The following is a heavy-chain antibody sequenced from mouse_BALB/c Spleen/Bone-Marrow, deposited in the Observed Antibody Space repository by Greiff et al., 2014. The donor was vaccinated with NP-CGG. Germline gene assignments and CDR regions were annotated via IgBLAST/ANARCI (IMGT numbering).Heavy chain of an antibody. Sequence: EVMLVESGGGLVQPGGSMKLSCVASGFTFSNYWMNWVRQSPEKGLEWVAEIRLKSDNYATHYAESVKGRFTISRDDSKSSVYLQMNNLRAEDTGIYYCTRRDYDLFGYWGQGTLVTVSA. D-gene: IGHD2-4*01. V-gene: IGHV6-6*02. CDR1: GFTFSNYW. CDR2: IRLKSDNYAT. J-gene: IGHJ3*01. CDR3: TRRDYDLFGY.